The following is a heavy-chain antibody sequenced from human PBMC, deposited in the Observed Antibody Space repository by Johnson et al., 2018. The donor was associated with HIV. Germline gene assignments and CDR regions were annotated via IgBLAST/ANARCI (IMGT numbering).Heavy chain of an antibody. CDR3: ARDLYWTLWFGDAFDI. CDR1: GFTFSSYW. CDR2: IKQDGSEK. V-gene: IGHV3-7*01. D-gene: IGHD3-10*01. Sequence: VQLVESGGGLVQPGGSLRLSCAASGFTFSSYWMSWVRQAPGKGLEWVANIKQDGSEKYYVDSVKGRFTLSRDNAKNSLYLQMNSLRAEDTAVYYCARDLYWTLWFGDAFDIWGQGTMVTVSS. J-gene: IGHJ3*02.